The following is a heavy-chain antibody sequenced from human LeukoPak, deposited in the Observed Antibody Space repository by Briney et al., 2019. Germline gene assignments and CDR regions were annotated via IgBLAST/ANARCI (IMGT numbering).Heavy chain of an antibody. CDR1: GYTLTELS. J-gene: IGHJ6*02. CDR3: ATVRSVYSSSWESYYYYGMDV. V-gene: IGHV1-24*01. Sequence: ASVTVSCKVSGYTLTELSMHWVRQAPGKGLEWMGGFDPEDGETIYAQKFQGRVTMTEDTSTDTAYMELSSLRSEDTAVYYCATVRSVYSSSWESYYYYGMDVWGQGTTVTVSS. D-gene: IGHD6-13*01. CDR2: FDPEDGET.